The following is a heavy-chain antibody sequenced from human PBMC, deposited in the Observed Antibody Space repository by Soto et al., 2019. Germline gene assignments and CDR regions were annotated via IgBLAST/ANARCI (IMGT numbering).Heavy chain of an antibody. V-gene: IGHV3-23*01. Sequence: EVQILESGGGLVQPGGSLRLSCVAFGFTFSTYAMSWVRQAPGKGLEWVSGISGSGDTSYYADSVKGRFTISRDNSKNTLYMQMNSLRADDTAVYYCAKVDLLGICTGGSCYSLDYLGKGTLVTVSS. CDR1: GFTFSTYA. CDR3: AKVDLLGICTGGSCYSLDY. CDR2: ISGSGDTS. D-gene: IGHD2-15*01. J-gene: IGHJ4*02.